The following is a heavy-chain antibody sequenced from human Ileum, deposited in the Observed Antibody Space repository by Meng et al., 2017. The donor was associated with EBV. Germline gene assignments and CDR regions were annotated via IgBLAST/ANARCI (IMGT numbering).Heavy chain of an antibody. V-gene: IGHV3-23*01. J-gene: IGHJ4*02. D-gene: IGHD3-16*01. CDR2: ISGSGRSA. CDR1: GFSFSNYA. CDR3: AKDRAQYDPLDY. Sequence: VQVLAAGGGFVHTGGSLILSRACSGFSFSNYAMSWVRQAPGKGLEWVSSISGSGRSAYYADSVKGRFTISRDSSKSTLYLQMNSLRAEDTALYYCAKDRAQYDPLDYWGQGTLVTVSS.